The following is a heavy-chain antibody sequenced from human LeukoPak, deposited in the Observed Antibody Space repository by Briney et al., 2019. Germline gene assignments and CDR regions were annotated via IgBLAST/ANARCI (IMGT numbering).Heavy chain of an antibody. CDR1: EFTFSRYG. CDR2: IRYDGSNK. Sequence: GGSLRLSCAASEFTFSRYGMHWVRQAPGKGLEWVAFIRYDGSNKYYADSAKGRFTISRDNSKNTLYLQMNSLRAEDTAVYYCAKDRDILTGYYYYYYYMDVWGKGTTVTISS. D-gene: IGHD3-9*01. V-gene: IGHV3-30*02. J-gene: IGHJ6*03. CDR3: AKDRDILTGYYYYYYYMDV.